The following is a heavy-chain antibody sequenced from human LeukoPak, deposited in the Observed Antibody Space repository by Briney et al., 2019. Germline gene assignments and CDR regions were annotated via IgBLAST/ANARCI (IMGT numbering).Heavy chain of an antibody. J-gene: IGHJ5*02. D-gene: IGHD4-17*01. CDR3: ARGRGGFDP. CDR1: GGSFSGYY. CDR2: INHSGST. Sequence: SETLSLTCAVYGGSFSGYYWSWIRQPPGKGLEWIGEINHSGSTNYNPSLKSRVTISVDTSKNQFSLKLSSVTAADTAVYYCARGRGGFDPWGQGTLVTVSP. V-gene: IGHV4-34*01.